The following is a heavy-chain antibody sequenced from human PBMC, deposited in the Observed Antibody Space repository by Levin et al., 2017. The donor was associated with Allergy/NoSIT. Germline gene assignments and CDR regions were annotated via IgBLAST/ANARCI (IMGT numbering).Heavy chain of an antibody. V-gene: IGHV3-30*04. CDR2: ISYDGSNK. D-gene: IGHD3-22*01. CDR1: GFTFSNYA. Sequence: GESLKISCAASGFTFSNYAMHWVRQAPGKGLEWVAAISYDGSNKYYADSVKGRFTISRDNSKNTLYLQMNSLRAEETAVYYCARDMRAWGVVVINGDNDYWGQGTLVTVSS. J-gene: IGHJ4*02. CDR3: ARDMRAWGVVVINGDNDY.